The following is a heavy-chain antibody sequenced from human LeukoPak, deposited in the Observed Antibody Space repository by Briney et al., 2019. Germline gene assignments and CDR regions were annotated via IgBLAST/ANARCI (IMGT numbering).Heavy chain of an antibody. CDR1: GFTFSDYY. J-gene: IGHJ4*02. V-gene: IGHV3-11*01. Sequence: GGSLRLSCAASGFTFSDYYMSWIRQVPGKGLEWVSYISSSGDTIYYADSVKGRFTISRDIPENSVYLQMNSLRAEDTAVYYCAREGGNWGEGYFDYWGQGTLVTVSS. CDR3: AREGGNWGEGYFDY. D-gene: IGHD7-27*01. CDR2: ISSSGDTI.